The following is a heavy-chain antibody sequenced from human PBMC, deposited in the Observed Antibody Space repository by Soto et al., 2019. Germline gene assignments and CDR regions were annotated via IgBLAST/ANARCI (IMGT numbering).Heavy chain of an antibody. D-gene: IGHD3-9*01. CDR3: AKLHPLRYFDWSLYRGAVYYFDY. CDR1: GFTFSSYA. CDR2: ISGSGGST. Sequence: PGGSLRLSYAASGFTFSSYAMSWVRQAPGKGLEWVSAISGSGGSTYYADSVKGRFTISRDNSKNTLYLQMNSLRAEDTAVYYCAKLHPLRYFDWSLYRGAVYYFDYWGQGTLVTVSS. V-gene: IGHV3-23*01. J-gene: IGHJ4*02.